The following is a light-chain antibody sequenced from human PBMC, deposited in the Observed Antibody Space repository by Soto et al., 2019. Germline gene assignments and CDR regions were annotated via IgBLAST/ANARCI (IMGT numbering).Light chain of an antibody. Sequence: DIQMTQSPSTLSASVGDTVTVTCRASQRVSGWLAWYQQKPGEAPKLLIYDASALPRGAPSRFSGSGSGTKFPLTIASLHPDDFATYYCQQYETVSGTFGPGTKVEI. CDR1: QRVSGW. V-gene: IGKV1-5*01. CDR2: DAS. CDR3: QQYETVSGT. J-gene: IGKJ1*01.